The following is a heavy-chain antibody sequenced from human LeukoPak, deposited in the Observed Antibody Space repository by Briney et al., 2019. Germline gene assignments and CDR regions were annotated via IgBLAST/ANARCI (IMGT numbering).Heavy chain of an antibody. CDR2: IYYSGST. V-gene: IGHV4-61*08. CDR1: GGSISSGANY. J-gene: IGHJ4*02. Sequence: SQTLSLTCTVSGGSISSGANYWSWTRQPPGRGLEWIGYIYYSGSTNYNPSLKSRVTISVDTSKNQFSLKLSSVTAADTAVYYCAREFPRITIFGVGFDYWGQGTLVTVSS. CDR3: AREFPRITIFGVGFDY. D-gene: IGHD3-3*01.